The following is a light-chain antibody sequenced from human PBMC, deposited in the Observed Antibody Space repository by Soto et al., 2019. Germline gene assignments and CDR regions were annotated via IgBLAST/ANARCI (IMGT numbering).Light chain of an antibody. J-gene: IGLJ1*01. Sequence: QSVLTQPASVSGSPGQSITISCTGTSSDVGGYNYVSWYQQHTGKAPKFMIYDVSNRPSGVSNLFSGSKSGNTASLNISALQAEDEADYYCSSYITSNTRPIVFGTGTKLTVL. V-gene: IGLV2-14*01. CDR2: DVS. CDR3: SSYITSNTRPIV. CDR1: SSDVGGYNY.